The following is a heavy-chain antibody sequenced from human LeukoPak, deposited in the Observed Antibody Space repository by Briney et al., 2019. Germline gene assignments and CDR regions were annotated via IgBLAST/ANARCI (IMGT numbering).Heavy chain of an antibody. J-gene: IGHJ3*02. CDR3: ARGRWELRLRGAFDI. Sequence: GASVKVSCKASGYTFTGYYMHWVRQAPGQGLEWMGWINPNSGGTNYAQKFQGRVTMTRDTSISTAYMELSRLRSDDTAVYYCARGRWELRLRGAFDIWGQGTMVTVSS. CDR2: INPNSGGT. V-gene: IGHV1-2*02. CDR1: GYTFTGYY. D-gene: IGHD1-26*01.